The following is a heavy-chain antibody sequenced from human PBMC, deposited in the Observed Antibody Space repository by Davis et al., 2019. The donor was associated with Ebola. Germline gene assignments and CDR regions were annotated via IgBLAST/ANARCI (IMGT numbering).Heavy chain of an antibody. CDR2: IYPGDSDT. Sequence: PGGSLRLSCKGSGYSFTSYWIGWVRQMPGKGLEWMGIIYPGDSDTRYSPSFQGQVTISADKSISTAYLQWSSLKASDTAMYYCARLSMVVVAATFKVGGYYFDYWGQGTLVTVSS. J-gene: IGHJ4*02. D-gene: IGHD2-15*01. CDR3: ARLSMVVVAATFKVGGYYFDY. V-gene: IGHV5-51*01. CDR1: GYSFTSYW.